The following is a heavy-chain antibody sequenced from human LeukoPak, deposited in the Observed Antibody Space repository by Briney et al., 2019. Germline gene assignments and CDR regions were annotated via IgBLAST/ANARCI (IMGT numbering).Heavy chain of an antibody. Sequence: SETLSLTCTVSGASISSYYWSWIRQPPGKGLEWIGRIYTSGSTYYNPSLKSRVTISVDTSKNQFSLKLSSVTAADTAVYYCASLMEHNDYWGQGTLVTVSS. D-gene: IGHD2-21*01. CDR3: ASLMEHNDY. V-gene: IGHV4-4*07. CDR2: IYTSGST. J-gene: IGHJ4*02. CDR1: GASISSYY.